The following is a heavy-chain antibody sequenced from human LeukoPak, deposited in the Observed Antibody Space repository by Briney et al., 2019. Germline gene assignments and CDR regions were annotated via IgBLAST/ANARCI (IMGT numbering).Heavy chain of an antibody. CDR3: ASGRAAAGSGWFDP. D-gene: IGHD6-13*01. Sequence: ASVKVSCKASGGTFSSYAISWVRQAPGQGLEWMGRMIPILGIANYAQKFQGRVTITADKSTSTAYMELSSLRSEDTAVYYCASGRAAAGSGWFDPWGQGTLVTVSS. CDR2: MIPILGIA. V-gene: IGHV1-69*04. J-gene: IGHJ5*02. CDR1: GGTFSSYA.